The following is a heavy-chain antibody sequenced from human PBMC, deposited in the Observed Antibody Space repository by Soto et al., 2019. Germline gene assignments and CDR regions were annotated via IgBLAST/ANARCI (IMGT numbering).Heavy chain of an antibody. V-gene: IGHV4-39*01. Sequence: QLKLQEAGPGLVKTSETLSLTCTVSGGSISSSSYYWGWIRQPPGKGLEWIGSIYYSWSTYYNPSLNSRVTISVDTSMNQFSLKLSSVTAADTAVYYSARRLAPPNPFDIWGQGTMVTVSS. J-gene: IGHJ3*02. D-gene: IGHD6-6*01. CDR3: ARRLAPPNPFDI. CDR2: IYYSWST. CDR1: GGSISSSSYY.